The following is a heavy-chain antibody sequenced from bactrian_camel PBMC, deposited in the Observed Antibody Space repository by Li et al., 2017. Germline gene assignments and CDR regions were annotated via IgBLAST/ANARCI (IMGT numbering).Heavy chain of an antibody. CDR3: AADLRPRAVPSTAAITAARFAY. V-gene: IGHV3S53*01. CDR1: ANSQC. Sequence: HVQLVESGGGSVQAGGSLRLSCRFSANSQCMGWFRRAPGKDREGVAHLDTNGTPTYGDSAKGRFTISKDNAKNTLYLQMNSLKLEDTAMYYCAADLRPRAVPSTAAITAARFAYWGQGTQVTVS. D-gene: IGHD6*01. CDR2: LDTNGTP. J-gene: IGHJ4*01.